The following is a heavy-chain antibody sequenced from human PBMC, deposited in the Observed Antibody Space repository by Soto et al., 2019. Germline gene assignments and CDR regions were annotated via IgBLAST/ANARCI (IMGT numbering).Heavy chain of an antibody. J-gene: IGHJ6*02. D-gene: IGHD1-26*01. CDR3: ARVNSGSSIYYYYYGMDV. CDR1: GYGYSGYR. Sequence: ASLNRSWKAAGYGYSGYRSSWGRHPPQQGLEWMGWISAYNGNTNYAQKLQGRVTMTTDTSTSTAYMELRSLRSDDTAVYYCARVNSGSSIYYYYYGMDVWGQGTTGTVSS. V-gene: IGHV1-18*01. CDR2: ISAYNGNT.